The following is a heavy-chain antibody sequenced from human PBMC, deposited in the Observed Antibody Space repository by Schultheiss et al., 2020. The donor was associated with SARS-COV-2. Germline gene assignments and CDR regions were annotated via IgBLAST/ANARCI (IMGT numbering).Heavy chain of an antibody. J-gene: IGHJ1*01. D-gene: IGHD4-23*01. CDR2: THPGDSDT. V-gene: IGHV5-51*01. CDR3: ARVLDYAGTTLFLQY. Sequence: GGSLRLSCKGSGYSFINYWIGWVRQMPGKGLEWMGITHPGDSDTRYSPSFEGQVTISVDKSIGTAYLQWSSLKASDTAMYYCARVLDYAGTTLFLQYWGQGTLVTVSS. CDR1: GYSFINYW.